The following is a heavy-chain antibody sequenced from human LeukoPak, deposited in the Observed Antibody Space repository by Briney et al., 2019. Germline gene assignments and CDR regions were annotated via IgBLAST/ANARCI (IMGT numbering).Heavy chain of an antibody. CDR3: ARVWIRVVTIDH. Sequence: SETLSLTCTVSGYSISSHFYWGWIRQPPGKGLEWIGNIYHSGTSYYNPSLKSRVTISVDTTKNQISLKLSSVTAADTAVCYCARVWIRVVTIDHWGQGTLVTVSS. J-gene: IGHJ4*02. D-gene: IGHD3-3*01. V-gene: IGHV4-38-2*02. CDR2: IYHSGTS. CDR1: GYSISSHFY.